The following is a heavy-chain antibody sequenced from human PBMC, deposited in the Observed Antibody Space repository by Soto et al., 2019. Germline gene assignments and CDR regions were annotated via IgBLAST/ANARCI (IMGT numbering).Heavy chain of an antibody. V-gene: IGHV3-23*01. CDR2: ISGTGGGT. Sequence: PGGSLRLSCAASGFTFSNYAMTWVRQAPGKGLEWVSVISGTGGGTNNADSAKGRFTTSRDNSKNTLYLQMNSLRAEDTAVYYCARDRFDTNIYYYGMDVWGQGTTVTVSS. D-gene: IGHD3-10*01. CDR1: GFTFSNYA. J-gene: IGHJ6*02. CDR3: ARDRFDTNIYYYGMDV.